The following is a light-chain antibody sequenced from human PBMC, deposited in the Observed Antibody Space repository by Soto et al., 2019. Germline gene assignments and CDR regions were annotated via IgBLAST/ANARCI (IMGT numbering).Light chain of an antibody. J-gene: IGKJ3*01. CDR3: MQGTHWPFT. Sequence: DVVMTQSPLSLPVTLGQPASISCRSSQSLVYGRGNIYLNCVQQRPGQSLRRLIYYVTTRDSGVPDRFIGCGSGTNFTLKISRVEADEVGVYYCMQGTHWPFTLGPGTKVDIK. CDR2: YVT. V-gene: IGKV2-30*01. CDR1: QSLVYGRGNIY.